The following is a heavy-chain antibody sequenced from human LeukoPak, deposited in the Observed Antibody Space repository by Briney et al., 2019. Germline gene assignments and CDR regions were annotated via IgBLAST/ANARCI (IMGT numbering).Heavy chain of an antibody. D-gene: IGHD2-2*02. V-gene: IGHV1-18*01. CDR1: GYPFTSYY. CDR2: ISAYNGDT. J-gene: IGHJ5*02. CDR3: ARDGLSYTNPNNWFDP. Sequence: EASVKVTCKASGYPFTSYYINWVRQAPGQGLEWMGWISAYNGDTNYAQNLQGRVTMTTDTSKDTAYMELRSLRSDDTAVYYCARDGLSYTNPNNWFDPWGQGTLVTVSS.